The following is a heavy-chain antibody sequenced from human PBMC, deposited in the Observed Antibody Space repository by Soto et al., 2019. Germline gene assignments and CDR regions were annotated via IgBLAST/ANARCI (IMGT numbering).Heavy chain of an antibody. D-gene: IGHD6-19*01. CDR1: GFTVSSNY. CDR2: IYSGGST. J-gene: IGHJ6*03. Sequence: GGSLRLSCAASGFTVSSNYMSWVRQAPGKGLEWVSVIYSGGSTYYADSVKGRFTISRHNSKNTLYLQMNSLRAEDTAVYYCAREVIAVAGTRGYYHYYMDVWGKGTTVTVSS. CDR3: AREVIAVAGTRGYYHYYMDV. V-gene: IGHV3-53*04.